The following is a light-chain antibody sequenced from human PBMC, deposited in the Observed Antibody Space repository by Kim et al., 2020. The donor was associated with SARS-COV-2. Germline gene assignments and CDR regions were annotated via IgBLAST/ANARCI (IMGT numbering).Light chain of an antibody. CDR1: SGDVGSYNL. V-gene: IGLV2-23*02. J-gene: IGLJ3*02. CDR2: EVS. CDR3: SSYASGNTL. Sequence: QSALTQPASVSGSPGQSISISCTGTSGDVGSYNLVSWYQQYPGKAPRLVIYEVSKRPSGVSSRFSGFKFDNTASLTISGLQAEDEADYFCSSYASGNTLFGGGTQLTVL.